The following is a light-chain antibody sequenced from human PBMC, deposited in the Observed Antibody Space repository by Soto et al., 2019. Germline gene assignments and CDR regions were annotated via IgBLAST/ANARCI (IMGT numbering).Light chain of an antibody. J-gene: IGKJ5*01. V-gene: IGKV1-39*01. CDR3: QQSYTTPIT. CDR2: GAS. Sequence: DIQMTQSPSSLSASVGDRVTITCRASQNIINYLNWYQQKPGKAPKLLVYGASSLQSGVPSRFSGSGSGTEFTLTISSLQSEDFATYYCQQSYTTPITFGQGTRLEIK. CDR1: QNIINY.